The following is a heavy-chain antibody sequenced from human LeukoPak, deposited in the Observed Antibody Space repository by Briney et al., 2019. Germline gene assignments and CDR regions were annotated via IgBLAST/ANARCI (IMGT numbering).Heavy chain of an antibody. CDR3: AREIAVAVGYYYYYMDV. CDR2: IYHSGST. Sequence: SETLSLTCTVSAYSISSGYYWGWIRQPPGKGLEWIGSIYHSGSTYYNPSLKSRVTMSVDTSKNQFSLKLSSVTAADTAVYYCAREIAVAVGYYYYYMDVWGKGTTVTISS. CDR1: AYSISSGYY. J-gene: IGHJ6*03. V-gene: IGHV4-38-2*02. D-gene: IGHD6-19*01.